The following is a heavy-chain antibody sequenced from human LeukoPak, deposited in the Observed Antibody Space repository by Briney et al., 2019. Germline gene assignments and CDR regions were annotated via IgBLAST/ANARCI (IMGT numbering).Heavy chain of an antibody. CDR3: PKDRAVRGIGVTGTDFDY. CDR1: GFTFSSCS. J-gene: IGHJ4*02. V-gene: IGHV3-23*01. Sequence: GGSLSLSCAASGFTFSSCSVSWVRQAPGMGLEWVWRISVSGGSTYYANSVKGRFTISRDNAKNTLYIQMNSLRVEDTALYYCPKDRAVRGIGVTGTDFDYWGEGTLVTVSS. D-gene: IGHD6-19*01. CDR2: ISVSGGST.